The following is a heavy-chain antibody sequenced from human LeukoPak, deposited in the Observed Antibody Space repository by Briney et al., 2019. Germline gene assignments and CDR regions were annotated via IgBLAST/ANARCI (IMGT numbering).Heavy chain of an antibody. V-gene: IGHV4-34*01. Sequence: SETLSLTCAVYGGSFSGYYWSWIHQPPGKGLEWIGEINHSGSTNYNPSLKSRVTISVDTSKNQFSLKLSSVTAADTAVYYCARGRYKYPFDYWGQGTLVTVSS. J-gene: IGHJ4*02. CDR3: ARGRYKYPFDY. CDR2: INHSGST. D-gene: IGHD3-16*02. CDR1: GGSFSGYY.